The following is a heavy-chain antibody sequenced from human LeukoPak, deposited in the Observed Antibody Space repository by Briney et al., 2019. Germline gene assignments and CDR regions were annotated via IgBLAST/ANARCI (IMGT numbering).Heavy chain of an antibody. CDR1: GFTFSSYG. Sequence: GRSLRLSCAASGFTFSSYGMHWVRQAPGKGLEWVAVIWYDGSNKYYADSVKGRFTISRDNSKNTLYLQMNSLRAEDTAVYYCFTHCSSTSRPPSWGQGTLVTVSS. V-gene: IGHV3-33*01. J-gene: IGHJ5*02. D-gene: IGHD2-2*01. CDR3: FTHCSSTSRPPS. CDR2: IWYDGSNK.